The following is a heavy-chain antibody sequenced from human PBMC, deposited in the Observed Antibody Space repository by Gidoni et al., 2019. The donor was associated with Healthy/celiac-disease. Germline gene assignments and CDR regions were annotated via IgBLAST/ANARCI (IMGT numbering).Heavy chain of an antibody. J-gene: IGHJ3*02. CDR1: GFPFSSYG. CDR2: IWYDGSNK. V-gene: IGHV3-33*01. D-gene: IGHD3-22*01. Sequence: QVQLVESGGGVVQPGRSLRLSCAASGFPFSSYGMHWVRQAPGKGLEWVAVIWYDGSNKYYADSVKGRFTISRDNSKNTLYLQMNSLRAEDTAVYYCAREGYYDSSGRPHAFDIWGQGTMVTVSS. CDR3: AREGYYDSSGRPHAFDI.